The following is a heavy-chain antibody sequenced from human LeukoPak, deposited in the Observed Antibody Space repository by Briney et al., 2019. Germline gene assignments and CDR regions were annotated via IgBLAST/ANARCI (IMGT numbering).Heavy chain of an antibody. V-gene: IGHV3-53*01. CDR2: IYSGGST. D-gene: IGHD4-17*01. Sequence: GGSLRLSCAASGFTFSSYWMHWVRQAPGRGLEWVSVIYSGGSTYYADSVKGRFTISRDNSKNTLYLQMNSLRAEDTAVYYCAREAVTRNYFDYWGQGTLVTVSS. CDR3: AREAVTRNYFDY. J-gene: IGHJ4*02. CDR1: GFTFSSYW.